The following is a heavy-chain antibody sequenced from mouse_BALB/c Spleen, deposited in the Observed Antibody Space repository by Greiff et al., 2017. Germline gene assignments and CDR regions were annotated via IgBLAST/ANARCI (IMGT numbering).Heavy chain of an antibody. D-gene: IGHD2-10*01. CDR3: YARTCYGNYDFYAMDY. V-gene: IGHV14-4*02. CDR1: GFNFKDYY. Sequence: EVQLQQSGAELVRPGASVKLSCTASGFNFKDYYMHWVKQRPEQGLEWIGWIDPGNGATEYAAKFQGKATMTADTSANTAYLQLSSLTSEDTAVYYCYARTCYGNYDFYAMDYWGQGTSVTVSS. J-gene: IGHJ4*01. CDR2: IDPGNGAT.